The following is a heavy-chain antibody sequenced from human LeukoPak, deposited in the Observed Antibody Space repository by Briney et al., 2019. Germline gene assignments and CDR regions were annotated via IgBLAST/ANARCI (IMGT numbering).Heavy chain of an antibody. Sequence: GGSLRLSCAAAGFTFSRYTVNWVRQAPGKGLEWVSRISTDGSSTSYADSVKGRFTISRDNAKNTVYLQMNSLRAEDTAVYYCVKGVDYWGQGTLVTVSS. CDR2: ISTDGSST. J-gene: IGHJ4*02. CDR3: VKGVDY. V-gene: IGHV3-74*01. CDR1: GFTFSRYT.